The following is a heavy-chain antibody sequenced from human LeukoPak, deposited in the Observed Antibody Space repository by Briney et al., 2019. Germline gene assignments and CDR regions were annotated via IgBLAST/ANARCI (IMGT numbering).Heavy chain of an antibody. CDR3: ARLYYYDSSGLDY. V-gene: IGHV4-30-4*08. CDR1: GGSISSGDYY. D-gene: IGHD3-22*01. J-gene: IGHJ4*02. CDR2: IYYSGST. Sequence: SQTLSLTCTVSGGSISSGDYYWSWIRQPPGKGLEWIEYIYYSGSTYYNPSLKSRVTISVDTSKNQFSLKLSSVTAADTAVYYCARLYYYDSSGLDYWGQGTLVTVSS.